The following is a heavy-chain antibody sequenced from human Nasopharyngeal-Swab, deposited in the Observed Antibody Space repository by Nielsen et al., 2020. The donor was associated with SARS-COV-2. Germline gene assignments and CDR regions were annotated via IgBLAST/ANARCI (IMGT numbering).Heavy chain of an antibody. V-gene: IGHV3-9*01. Sequence: GGSLRLSCAASGFTFDDYAMHWVRQAPGKGLEWVSGISWNSGSIGYADSVKGRFTISRDNAKNSPYLQMNSLRAEDTAVYYCARDNGAIDYWGQGTLVTVSS. CDR3: ARDNGAIDY. J-gene: IGHJ4*02. CDR1: GFTFDDYA. D-gene: IGHD4/OR15-4a*01. CDR2: ISWNSGSI.